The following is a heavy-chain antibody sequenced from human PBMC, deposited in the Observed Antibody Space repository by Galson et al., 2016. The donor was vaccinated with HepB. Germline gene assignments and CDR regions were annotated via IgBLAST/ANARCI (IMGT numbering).Heavy chain of an antibody. J-gene: IGHJ5*02. D-gene: IGHD2-8*01. CDR3: ARHLGYCTNGVCNGIDP. CDR1: GYSFTNYW. V-gene: IGHV5-51*01. Sequence: QSGAEVKKPGESLNISCKGSGYSFTNYWIGWVRQMPGKGLEWMGIIYPADSATRYSPSFRGQVTISADKSISTAYLQWSSLKASDTAMYYCARHLGYCTNGVCNGIDPWGQGTLVTVSS. CDR2: IYPADSAT.